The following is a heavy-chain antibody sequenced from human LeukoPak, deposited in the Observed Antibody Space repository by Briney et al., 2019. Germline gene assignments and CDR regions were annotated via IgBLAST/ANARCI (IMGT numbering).Heavy chain of an antibody. CDR1: GFTFTTYA. D-gene: IGHD4-17*01. V-gene: IGHV3-64D*09. CDR2: ISTDGSKT. J-gene: IGHJ4*02. CDR3: AKESDTSTVRGCLDY. Sequence: GGSLRLSCSASGFTFTTYALHWVRQAPGKGLEYVSSISTDGSKTFYADSVRGRFTISRDNFKNTLFLQLSSLTTEDTAVYYCAKESDTSTVRGCLDYWGQGTLVTVSS.